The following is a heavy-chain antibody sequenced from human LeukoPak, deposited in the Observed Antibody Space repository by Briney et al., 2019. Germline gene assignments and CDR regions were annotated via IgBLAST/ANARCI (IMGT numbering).Heavy chain of an antibody. Sequence: GASVKVSCKASGYTFTGYYMHWVRQAPGQGLEWMGWINPNSGGTNYAQKFQGWVTMTRDTSISTAYMELSRLRSDDTAVYYCAREGPGARATWWGGGSDDVEASKPYDYWGQGTLVTVSS. D-gene: IGHD2-15*01. J-gene: IGHJ4*02. CDR1: GYTFTGYY. V-gene: IGHV1-2*04. CDR3: AREGPGARATWWGGGSDDVEASKPYDY. CDR2: INPNSGGT.